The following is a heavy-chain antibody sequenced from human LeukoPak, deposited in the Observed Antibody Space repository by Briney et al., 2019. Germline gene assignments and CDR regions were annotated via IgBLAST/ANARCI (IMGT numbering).Heavy chain of an antibody. CDR1: GGSISTYY. Sequence: SETLSLTCTVSGGSISTYYWSWVRQSPGKGLEWIGYIHYSGSTNYGPSLKSRVTISVDTSKNRFSLRLTSLTAADTAVYFCAGGGWSFDAFDFWGQGTMVTVSS. J-gene: IGHJ3*01. D-gene: IGHD6-19*01. CDR3: AGGGWSFDAFDF. CDR2: IHYSGST. V-gene: IGHV4-59*08.